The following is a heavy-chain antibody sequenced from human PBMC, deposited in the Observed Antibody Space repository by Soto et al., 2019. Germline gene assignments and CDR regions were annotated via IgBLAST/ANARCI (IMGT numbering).Heavy chain of an antibody. D-gene: IGHD6-6*01. CDR1: GGSFSGYY. V-gene: IGHV4-34*01. J-gene: IGHJ5*02. Sequence: SETLSLTCAVYGGSFSGYYWSWIRQPPGKGLEWIGEINHSGSTNYNPSLKSRVTISVDTSKNQFSLKLSSVTAADTAVYYCARGRSIAAPKRLRFDPWGQGTLVTVSS. CDR2: INHSGST. CDR3: ARGRSIAAPKRLRFDP.